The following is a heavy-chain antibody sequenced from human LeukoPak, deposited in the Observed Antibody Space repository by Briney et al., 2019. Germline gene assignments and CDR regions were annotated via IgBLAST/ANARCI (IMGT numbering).Heavy chain of an antibody. D-gene: IGHD2/OR15-2a*01. CDR1: GGTFISDA. CDR3: AGGVLATGYYYYYYYMDV. J-gene: IGHJ6*03. V-gene: IGHV1-69*13. Sequence: SVKVSCKASGGTFISDAISWVRQAPGQGLEWMGGIIPIFGTANYAQKFQGRVTITADESTSTAYMELSSLRSEHTAVYYCAGGVLATGYYYYYYYMDVWGKGTTVTISS. CDR2: IIPIFGTA.